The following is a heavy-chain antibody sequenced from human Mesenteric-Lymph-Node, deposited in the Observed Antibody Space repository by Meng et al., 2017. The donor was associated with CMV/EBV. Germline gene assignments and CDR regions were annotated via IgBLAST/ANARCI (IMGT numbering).Heavy chain of an antibody. CDR3: AKSVAASGMVYFDY. D-gene: IGHD6-13*01. Sequence: GESLKISCAASEFNFRNYVMSWVRQAPGEGLEWVSGISSSGSSTYYRDSVKGRLTISRDNSNNTLYLQMNSLRSEDTAVYYCAKSVAASGMVYFDYWGQGALVTVSS. J-gene: IGHJ4*02. V-gene: IGHV3-23*01. CDR1: EFNFRNYV. CDR2: ISSSGSST.